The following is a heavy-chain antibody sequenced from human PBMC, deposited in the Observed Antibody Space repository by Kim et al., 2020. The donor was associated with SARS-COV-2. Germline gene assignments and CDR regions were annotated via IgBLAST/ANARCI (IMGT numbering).Heavy chain of an antibody. CDR2: ISWDSGTV. CDR3: AKDPNSGSTQVPPGPFDL. J-gene: IGHJ5*02. D-gene: IGHD3-10*01. CDR1: GFSFDNYA. V-gene: IGHV3-9*01. Sequence: SLRLSCAASGFSFDNYAMHWVRQAPGKGLEWVSGISWDSGTVGYEDSLQGRFTISRDNAKNSLYLQMNSLRAEDTALYYCAKDPNSGSTQVPPGPFDLWGQGTLVTVSS.